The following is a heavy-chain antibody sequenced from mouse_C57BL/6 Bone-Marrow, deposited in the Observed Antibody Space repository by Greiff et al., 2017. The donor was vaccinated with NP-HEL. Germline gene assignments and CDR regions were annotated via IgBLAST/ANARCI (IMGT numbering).Heavy chain of an antibody. D-gene: IGHD1-1*01. Sequence: VESGGGLVKPGGSLKLSCAASGFTFSSYAMSWVRQTPEKRLEWVATISDGGSYTYYPDNVKGRFTISRENAKNNLYLQMSHLKSEDTAMYYCARDTIYYYGSSFYFDYWGQGTTLTVSS. CDR2: ISDGGSYT. J-gene: IGHJ2*01. V-gene: IGHV5-4*01. CDR1: GFTFSSYA. CDR3: ARDTIYYYGSSFYFDY.